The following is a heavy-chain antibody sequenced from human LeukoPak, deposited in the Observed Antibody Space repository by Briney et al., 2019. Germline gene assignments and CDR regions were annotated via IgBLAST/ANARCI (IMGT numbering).Heavy chain of an antibody. D-gene: IGHD3-10*01. CDR1: GSSFTSYW. V-gene: IGHV5-51*01. CDR2: IYPGDSDT. CDR3: ARLPSVRGVDRYFDY. J-gene: IGHJ4*02. Sequence: GESLQISCQGSGSSFTSYWIGGVRQMPGKGLEWMGIIYPGDSDTRYSPSFQGQVAISVDKSISTAYLQWSSLKASDTAMYYCARLPSVRGVDRYFDYWGQGTLVTVSS.